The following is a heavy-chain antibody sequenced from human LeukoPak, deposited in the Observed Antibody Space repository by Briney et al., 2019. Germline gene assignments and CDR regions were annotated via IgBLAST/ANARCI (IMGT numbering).Heavy chain of an antibody. V-gene: IGHV3-74*01. J-gene: IGHJ4*02. Sequence: PGGSLRLSCAASGFTFSSDWMHWVRQAPGKGLAWVSRINSDGRSTNYADSVKGRFTISRDNAKNTLYLQVNSPRAEDTAVYYCARSAYPGNSVIEDWGRGTLVTVSS. CDR3: ARSAYPGNSVIED. CDR2: INSDGRST. CDR1: GFTFSSDW. D-gene: IGHD4-23*01.